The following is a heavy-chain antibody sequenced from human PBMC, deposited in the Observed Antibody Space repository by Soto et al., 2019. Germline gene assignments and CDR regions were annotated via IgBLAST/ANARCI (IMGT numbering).Heavy chain of an antibody. CDR2: INHSGST. CDR1: GGSFSGYY. J-gene: IGHJ6*01. D-gene: IGHD2-15*01. Sequence: QVQLQQWGAGLLKPSETLSLTCAVYGGSFSGYYWSWIRQPPGKGLEWIGEINHSGSTNYNPSLKSRVTISVDTSKNQFSLKLSSVTAADTAVYYCARGLRSGYCSGGSCYSYSYYYGMDVW. V-gene: IGHV4-34*01. CDR3: ARGLRSGYCSGGSCYSYSYYYGMDV.